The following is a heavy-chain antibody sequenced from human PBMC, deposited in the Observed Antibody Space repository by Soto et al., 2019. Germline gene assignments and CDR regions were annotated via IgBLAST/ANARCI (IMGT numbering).Heavy chain of an antibody. CDR2: IFSSGST. CDR3: AREGSYSAYNFAHGIQLWSFDF. CDR1: GGSINTFY. Sequence: SETLSLTCTVSGGSINTFYWSWVRQPAGKGLEWIGRIFSSGSTSFNPSLESRVAMSVDTSKNHFSLNLSSVTAADMAVYYCAREGSYSAYNFAHGIQLWSFDFWGQGALVTLSS. J-gene: IGHJ4*02. V-gene: IGHV4-4*07. D-gene: IGHD5-12*01.